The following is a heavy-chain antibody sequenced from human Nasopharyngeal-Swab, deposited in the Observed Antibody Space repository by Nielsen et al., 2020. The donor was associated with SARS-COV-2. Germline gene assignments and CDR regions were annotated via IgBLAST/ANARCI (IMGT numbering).Heavy chain of an antibody. CDR1: GGSISSGGYY. J-gene: IGHJ2*01. Sequence: SETLSLTCTVSGGSISSGGYYWSWIRQHPGKGLEWIGYIYYSGSTSHNPSLKSRVTISVDTSKNQISLKLTSVTAADTAVYYCARPGGSGDPYWYFDLWGRGTLVTVSS. CDR3: ARPGGSGDPYWYFDL. D-gene: IGHD3-16*01. CDR2: IYYSGST. V-gene: IGHV4-61*08.